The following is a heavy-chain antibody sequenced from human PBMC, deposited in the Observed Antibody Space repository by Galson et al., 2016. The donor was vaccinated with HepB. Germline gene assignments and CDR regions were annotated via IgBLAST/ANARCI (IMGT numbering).Heavy chain of an antibody. V-gene: IGHV3-21*01. CDR2: ICIGSPSYI. J-gene: IGHJ4*02. Sequence: SLRLSCAASGFTFSSYTMNWVRQAPGKGLEWVSTICIGSPSYIYYADSVRGRFTISRDNAKNSLYLQMNSLRAEDTAVYYCARGGATILRGEDLDYWGQGTLVTVSS. CDR3: ARGGATILRGEDLDY. D-gene: IGHD5-12*01. CDR1: GFTFSSYT.